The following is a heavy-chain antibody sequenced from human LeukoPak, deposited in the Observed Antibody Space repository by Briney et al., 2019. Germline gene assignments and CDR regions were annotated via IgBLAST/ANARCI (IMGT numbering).Heavy chain of an antibody. CDR1: GASISNYY. CDR3: ARHERGAENLDD. D-gene: IGHD1-1*01. Sequence: PSETLSLTCTVSGASISNYYWSWIRQPPGKGLECIGYVSYSGRTNHNPSLKSRVTIPAETSKNQFSLKLTSVTAADTAVYYCARHERGAENLDDWGQGTLVTVSS. J-gene: IGHJ4*02. V-gene: IGHV4-59*08. CDR2: VSYSGRT.